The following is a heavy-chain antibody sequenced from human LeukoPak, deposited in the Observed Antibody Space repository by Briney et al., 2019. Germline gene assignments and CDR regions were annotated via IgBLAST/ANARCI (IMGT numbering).Heavy chain of an antibody. CDR1: GFTFSSYA. D-gene: IGHD3-16*02. CDR3: AKGGSYRSQPYFDY. CDR2: ISGSGANT. J-gene: IGHJ4*02. V-gene: IGHV3-23*01. Sequence: GGSLRLSCAASGFTFSSYAMHWVRQAPGKGLEWVSTISGSGANTYNADSVKGRFTISRDNSKNTLYLQMNSLRAEDTAVYYCAKGGSYRSQPYFDYWGQGTPVTVSS.